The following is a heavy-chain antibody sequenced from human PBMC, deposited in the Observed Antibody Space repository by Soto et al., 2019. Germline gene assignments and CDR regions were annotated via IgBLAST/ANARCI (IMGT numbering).Heavy chain of an antibody. CDR2: IRGSGGPT. Sequence: VQLLESGGDLVQPGGSLRLSCAASGFTFSNYVMSWVRQAPGKGLEWVSLIRGSGGPTNYADSVKGRFTVSRDNSKNMLFLQMNSLRAEDTAVYYCVKDFRGGYDWTHDWGQGTLVTVSS. CDR3: VKDFRGGYDWTHD. CDR1: GFTFSNYV. V-gene: IGHV3-23*01. J-gene: IGHJ4*02. D-gene: IGHD5-12*01.